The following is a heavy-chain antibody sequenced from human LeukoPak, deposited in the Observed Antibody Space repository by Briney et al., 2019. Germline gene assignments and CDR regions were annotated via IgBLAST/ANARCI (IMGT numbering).Heavy chain of an antibody. Sequence: GGSLRLSCAASGFTFSSYAMHWVRQAPGKGLEWVAVISYDGSNKYYADSVKGRFTISRDNSKNTLYLQMNSLRDEDTAVYYCARGGGWELPPYYFDYWGQGTLVTVSS. D-gene: IGHD1-26*01. CDR3: ARGGGWELPPYYFDY. J-gene: IGHJ4*02. V-gene: IGHV3-30-3*01. CDR1: GFTFSSYA. CDR2: ISYDGSNK.